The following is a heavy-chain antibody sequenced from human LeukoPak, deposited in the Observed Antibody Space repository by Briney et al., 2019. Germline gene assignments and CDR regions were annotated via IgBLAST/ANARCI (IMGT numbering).Heavy chain of an antibody. J-gene: IGHJ4*02. CDR3: AFHSGQLPFDY. Sequence: ASVKVSRKASGGTFSSYAISWVRQAPGQGLEWMGGIIPIFGTANYAQKFQGRVTITADESTSTAYMELSSLRSEDTAVYYCAFHSGQLPFDYWGQGTLVTVSS. CDR2: IIPIFGTA. V-gene: IGHV1-69*01. CDR1: GGTFSSYA. D-gene: IGHD6-19*01.